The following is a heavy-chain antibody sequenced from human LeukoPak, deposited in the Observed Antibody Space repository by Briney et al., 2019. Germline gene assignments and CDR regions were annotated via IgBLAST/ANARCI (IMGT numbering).Heavy chain of an antibody. Sequence: GASVKVSCKASGYTFTRYGISWVRQAPGQGLEWMGWISAYIGITNYAQKLQRRVTMTPDTSTSTAYMELRSLRSDGTAVCYCGGVRRLITMIAGDYWGQGALVTVSS. V-gene: IGHV1-18*01. D-gene: IGHD3-22*01. CDR2: ISAYIGIT. J-gene: IGHJ4*02. CDR3: GGVRRLITMIAGDY. CDR1: GYTFTRYG.